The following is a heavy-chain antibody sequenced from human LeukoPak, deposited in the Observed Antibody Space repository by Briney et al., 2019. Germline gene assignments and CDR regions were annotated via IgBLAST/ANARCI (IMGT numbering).Heavy chain of an antibody. CDR3: GCQDYDVLTGNYMDY. J-gene: IGHJ4*02. CDR1: GFTFSSYW. V-gene: IGHV3-74*01. Sequence: GGSLRLSCAASGFTFSSYWMHWVRQAPGKGLVWVSRINSDGSSTSYADSVKGRFTISRDNAKNTLFMQMNSLRAEDTAVYYCGCQDYDVLTGNYMDYWGQGTLVTVSS. D-gene: IGHD3-9*01. CDR2: INSDGSST.